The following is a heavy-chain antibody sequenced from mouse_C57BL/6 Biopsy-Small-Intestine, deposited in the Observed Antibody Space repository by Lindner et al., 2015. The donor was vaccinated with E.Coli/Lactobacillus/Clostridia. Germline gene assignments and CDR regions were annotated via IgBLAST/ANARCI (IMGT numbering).Heavy chain of an antibody. D-gene: IGHD1-1*01. V-gene: IGHV1-5*01. CDR1: GYTFTSYW. CDR2: IYPGNSDT. Sequence: GASVKLSCKASGYTFTSYWMHWVKQRPGQGLEWIGAIYPGNSDTSYNQKFKGKAKLTAVTSASTAYMELSSLTNEDSAVYYCTSRGTTTVVAERYFDVWGTGITVTVSS. CDR3: TSRGTTTVVAERYFDV. J-gene: IGHJ1*03.